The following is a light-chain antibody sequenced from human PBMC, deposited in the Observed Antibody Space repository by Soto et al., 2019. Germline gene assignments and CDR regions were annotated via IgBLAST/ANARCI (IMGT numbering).Light chain of an antibody. J-gene: IGLJ1*01. Sequence: QSALTQPASVSGSPGQSITISCTGTSSDVGYYNYVSWYQQHPGKAPKLMIFDVSSRPSGVSNRFSGSKSGNTASLTISGIQAEDEADYYCSSYTRSETRVFGTGTQLNVL. V-gene: IGLV2-14*01. CDR3: SSYTRSETRV. CDR2: DVS. CDR1: SSDVGYYNY.